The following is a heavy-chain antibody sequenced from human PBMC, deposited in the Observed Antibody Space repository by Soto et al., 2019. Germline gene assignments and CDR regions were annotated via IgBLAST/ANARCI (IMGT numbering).Heavy chain of an antibody. CDR3: AKDRVPAARRRDFDY. V-gene: IGHV3-23*01. J-gene: IGHJ4*02. CDR2: ISGSGGST. Sequence: GGSLRLSCAASGFTFSSYAMSWVRQAPGKGLEWVSAISGSGGSTYYADSVKGRFTISRDNSKNTLYLQMNSLRAGDTAVYYCAKDRVPAARRRDFDYWGQGTLVTVSS. CDR1: GFTFSSYA. D-gene: IGHD2-2*01.